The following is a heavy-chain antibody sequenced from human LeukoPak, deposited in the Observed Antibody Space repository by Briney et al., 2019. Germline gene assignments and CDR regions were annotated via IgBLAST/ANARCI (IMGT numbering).Heavy chain of an antibody. CDR2: IISSGSAI. CDR3: ARRFDA. Sequence: PGGSLRLSCTVSGFSINTFEMNWVRQAPGKGLEWVSQIISSGSAIYYADSVKGRFTLSRDNAKNSLYLQMSSLRVEDTAAYYCARRFDAWGQGTLVTVSS. V-gene: IGHV3-48*03. CDR1: GFSINTFE. J-gene: IGHJ4*02.